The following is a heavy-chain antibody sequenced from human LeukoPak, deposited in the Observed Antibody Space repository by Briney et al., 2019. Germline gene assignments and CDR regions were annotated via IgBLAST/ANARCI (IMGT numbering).Heavy chain of an antibody. CDR3: ARQPYCSGGSCRYYYCYYMDV. CDR2: IYYSGST. CDR1: GGSISSSSYY. V-gene: IGHV4-39*01. Sequence: PSETLSLTCTVSGGSISSSSYYWGWIRQPPGKGLEWIGSIYYSGSTYYNPSLKSRVTISVDTSKNQFSLKLSSVTAADTAVYYCARQPYCSGGSCRYYYCYYMDVWGKGTTVTISS. D-gene: IGHD2-15*01. J-gene: IGHJ6*03.